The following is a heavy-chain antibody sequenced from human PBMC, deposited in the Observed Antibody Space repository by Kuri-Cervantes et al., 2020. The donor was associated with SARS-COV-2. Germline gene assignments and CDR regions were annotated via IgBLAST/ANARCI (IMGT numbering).Heavy chain of an antibody. Sequence: GGSLRLSCAASGFTLSNAWMSWVRQAPGKGLEWVGRIKSKTDGGTTDYAAPVKGRFTISRDDSKNTLYLQMNSLKTEDTAVYYCTTDLPNPTYPRYYYYYYGMDVWGQGTTVTVSS. J-gene: IGHJ6*02. CDR2: IKSKTDGGTT. CDR1: GFTLSNAW. CDR3: TTDLPNPTYPRYYYYYYGMDV. V-gene: IGHV3-15*01. D-gene: IGHD2-2*02.